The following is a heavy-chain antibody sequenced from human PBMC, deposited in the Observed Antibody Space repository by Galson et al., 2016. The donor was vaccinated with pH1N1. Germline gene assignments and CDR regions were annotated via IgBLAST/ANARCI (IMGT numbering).Heavy chain of an antibody. D-gene: IGHD2-21*01. J-gene: IGHJ4*02. CDR3: ARSAYSGVWWY. Sequence: ETLSLTCDVSGDSIISHYYWGWFRQPPGRGLEWIGSVYHSGSTYFNSSLKSRVTISVDTSKNQFSLNLKSVTAADTAVYYCARSAYSGVWWYWGPGILVTVSS. CDR2: VYHSGST. V-gene: IGHV4-38-2*01. CDR1: GDSIISHYY.